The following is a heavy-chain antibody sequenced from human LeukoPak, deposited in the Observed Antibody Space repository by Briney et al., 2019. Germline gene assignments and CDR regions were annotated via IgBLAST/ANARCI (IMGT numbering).Heavy chain of an antibody. CDR3: ARGRYNWNDYGNY. D-gene: IGHD1-1*01. V-gene: IGHV3-64*01. J-gene: IGHJ4*02. CDR2: ITSNGGST. CDR1: GFTFSSYA. Sequence: GGSLRLSCAASGFTFSSYAMHWVRQAPGKGLEYVSAITSNGGSTDYANSVRGRFTISRDNSKNTLFLQMGSLRAEDMAVYYCARGRYNWNDYGNYWGQGTLVTVSS.